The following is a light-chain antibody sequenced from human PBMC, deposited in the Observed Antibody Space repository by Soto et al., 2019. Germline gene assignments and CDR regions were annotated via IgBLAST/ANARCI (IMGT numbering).Light chain of an antibody. CDR2: EVT. J-gene: IGLJ1*01. Sequence: QSALTQPASVSGSPGQSITVSCTGTSSDVGGYNYVSWYQQHAGKAPKLMIYEVTNRPSGVSNRFSDSKSGNTASLTISGLQAEDEADYYCSSYTSSTFYVFGTGTKGTVL. V-gene: IGLV2-14*01. CDR1: SSDVGGYNY. CDR3: SSYTSSTFYV.